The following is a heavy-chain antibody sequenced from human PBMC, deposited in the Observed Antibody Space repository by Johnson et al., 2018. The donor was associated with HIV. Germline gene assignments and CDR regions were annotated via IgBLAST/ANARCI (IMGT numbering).Heavy chain of an antibody. CDR3: ARDGRRFYYNFWRASDTFDI. V-gene: IGHV3-20*04. CDR1: GFTFDDYG. Sequence: MQLVESGGGVVRPGGSLRLSCAASGFTFDDYGMSWVRQAPGKGLEWVSGINWNGGSTGYADSVKGRFTISRDNAKNSLYLQMNSLRAEDTALYFCARDGRRFYYNFWRASDTFDIWGQGTKVTISS. D-gene: IGHD3-3*01. J-gene: IGHJ3*02. CDR2: INWNGGST.